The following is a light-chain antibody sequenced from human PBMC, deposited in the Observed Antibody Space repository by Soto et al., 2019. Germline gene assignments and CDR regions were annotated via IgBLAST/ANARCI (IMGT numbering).Light chain of an antibody. J-gene: IGKJ5*01. V-gene: IGKV3-11*01. CDR2: DAS. CDR1: QSVSSS. Sequence: ASQSVSSSIAGYQQKPGQAPMLLIYDASNRATGIPARFSGSGSGTDFTLTISSLEPEDFAVYYCQQRSNSPPEIITFGQRTRLEIK. CDR3: QQRSNSPPEIIT.